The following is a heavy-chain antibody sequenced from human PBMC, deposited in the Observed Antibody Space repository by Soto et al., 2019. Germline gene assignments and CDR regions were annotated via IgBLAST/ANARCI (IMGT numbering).Heavy chain of an antibody. J-gene: IGHJ3*02. D-gene: IGHD3-3*01. V-gene: IGHV3-11*01. CDR3: ARHYDFWSGYYPGAFDI. CDR2: ISSSGSTI. CDR1: GFTFSDFY. Sequence: GGSLRLSXAASGFTFSDFYMSWIRQAPGKGLEWVSYISSSGSTIYYADSVKGRFTISRDNAKNSLYLQMNSLRAEDTAVYYCARHYDFWSGYYPGAFDIWGQGTMVTVSS.